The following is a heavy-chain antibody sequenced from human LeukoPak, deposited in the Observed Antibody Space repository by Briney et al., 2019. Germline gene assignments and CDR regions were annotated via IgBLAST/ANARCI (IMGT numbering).Heavy chain of an antibody. CDR3: ARIQIYCSSTSCYPYYFDY. V-gene: IGHV3-20*04. J-gene: IGHJ4*02. CDR1: GFTFSDYY. CDR2: INWNGGSA. Sequence: GGSLRLSCAASGFTFSDYYMSWVRQAPGKGLEWVSGINWNGGSAGYADSVKGRFTISRDNAKNSLYLQMNSLRAEDTALYYCARIQIYCSSTSCYPYYFDYWGQGTLVTVSS. D-gene: IGHD2-2*01.